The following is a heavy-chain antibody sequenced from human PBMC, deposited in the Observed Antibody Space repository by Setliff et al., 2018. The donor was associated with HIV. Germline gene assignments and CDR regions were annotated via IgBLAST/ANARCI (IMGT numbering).Heavy chain of an antibody. CDR3: ARQGAGYYYGSSDYYTGNGFDM. V-gene: IGHV4-38-2*01. Sequence: NPSETLSLTCAVSGYSISTAYYWAWIRQSPGKGLEWIGGFHHSGSAHYNPSLKSRVTISGQTSKNQFSLTLTSVTAADTAIYYCARQGAGYYYGSSDYYTGNGFDMWGQGTMVTVSS. J-gene: IGHJ3*02. D-gene: IGHD3-22*01. CDR2: FHHSGSA. CDR1: GYSISTAYY.